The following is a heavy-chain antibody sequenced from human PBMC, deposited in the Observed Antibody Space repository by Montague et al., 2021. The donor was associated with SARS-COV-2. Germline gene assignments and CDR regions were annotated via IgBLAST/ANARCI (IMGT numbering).Heavy chain of an antibody. CDR2: ISPSSSSI. J-gene: IGHJ6*02. D-gene: IGHD3-10*01. V-gene: IGHV3-48*02. CDR3: ARDRPLVRGIFPYSYGMDV. Sequence: SLRLSCAASGFTFNNYNMNWVRQAPGKGLEWVSYISPSSSSIYYTDSVEGRFTISRDNAKNSLYLQMNSLRDEDTAVYYCARDRPLVRGIFPYSYGMDVWGQGTTVTVSS. CDR1: GFTFNNYN.